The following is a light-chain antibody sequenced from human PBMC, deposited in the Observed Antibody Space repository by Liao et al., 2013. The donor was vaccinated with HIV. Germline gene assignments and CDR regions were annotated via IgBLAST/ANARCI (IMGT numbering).Light chain of an antibody. CDR1: NVGGKG. CDR2: QDT. CDR3: QAWDRNTAI. Sequence: SYELTQPPSVSVAPGKTARISCGGNNVGGKGVHWYQQKPGQSPLLVIYQDTYRPSGIPERFSGSNSGNTATLTISGTQPMDEADYYCQAWDRNTAIFGGGTKLTVL. J-gene: IGLJ2*01. V-gene: IGLV3-21*01.